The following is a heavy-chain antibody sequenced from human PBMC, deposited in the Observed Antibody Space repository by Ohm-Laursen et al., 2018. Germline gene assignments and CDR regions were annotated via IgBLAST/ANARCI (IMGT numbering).Heavy chain of an antibody. CDR2: VSTSGSDT. CDR3: AKADSTGAYYYGMNV. J-gene: IGHJ6*02. D-gene: IGHD2/OR15-2a*01. V-gene: IGHV3-21*01. Sequence: SLRLSCAASGFSFSTYTLNWVRQAPGKGLEWVSSVSTSGSDTYYADSVKGRFTISRDNSKNTVDLQMNSLRAEDAAVYYCAKADSTGAYYYGMNVWGQGTTVTVSS. CDR1: GFSFSTYT.